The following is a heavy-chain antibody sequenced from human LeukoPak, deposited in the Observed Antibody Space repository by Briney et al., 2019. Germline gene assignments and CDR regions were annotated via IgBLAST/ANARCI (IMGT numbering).Heavy chain of an antibody. CDR2: IYYSGST. CDR3: ARSAPYCGGDCFDY. V-gene: IGHV4-59*01. Sequence: SETLSLTCTVSGGSISSYYWSWIRQPPGKGLEWIGYIYYSGSTNYNPSLKSGVTISVDTSKNQFSLKLSSVTAADTAVYYCARSAPYCGGDCFDYWGQGTLVTVSS. J-gene: IGHJ4*02. D-gene: IGHD2-21*01. CDR1: GGSISSYY.